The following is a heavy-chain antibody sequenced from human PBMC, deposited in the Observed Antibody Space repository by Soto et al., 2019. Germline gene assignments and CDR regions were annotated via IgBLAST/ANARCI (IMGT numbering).Heavy chain of an antibody. CDR3: ARGATGTGYNWFDP. J-gene: IGHJ5*02. CDR2: IYYSGST. D-gene: IGHD1-1*01. Sequence: TLSLTCTVSGGSISSGDYYWSWIRQPPGKGLEWIGYIYYSGSTYYNPSLKSRVTISVDTSKNQFSLKLSSVTAADTAVYYCARGATGTGYNWFDPWGQRTLVTVSS. V-gene: IGHV4-30-4*01. CDR1: GGSISSGDYY.